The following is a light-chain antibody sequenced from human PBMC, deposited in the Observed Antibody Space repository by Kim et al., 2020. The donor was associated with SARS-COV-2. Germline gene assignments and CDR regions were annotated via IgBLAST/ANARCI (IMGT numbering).Light chain of an antibody. Sequence: VSPGERATLTCRDSQSVSSNLARYQQKPGQAPTLIMYGASTRATGIPARFSGSGSGTEFTLTMSSLQSEDSAVYYCQQYNNWARTFGQGTKGEFK. V-gene: IGKV3-15*01. CDR2: GAS. J-gene: IGKJ1*01. CDR3: QQYNNWART. CDR1: QSVSSN.